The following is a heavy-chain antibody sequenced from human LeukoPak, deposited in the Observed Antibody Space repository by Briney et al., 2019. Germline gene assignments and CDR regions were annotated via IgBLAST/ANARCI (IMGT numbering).Heavy chain of an antibody. CDR2: IHNSGRT. D-gene: IGHD1-14*01. J-gene: IGHJ4*02. V-gene: IGHV4-59*08. CDR1: GGSVSSYY. Sequence: PSETLSLTCSISGGSVSSYYWSWIRQSPGKGLEWIGYIHNSGRTNYNPSLKSRVTGFVDTSKNQVSLRLSSVTAADTAVYYCARHGTISSESYFDYWGQGALVTVSS. CDR3: ARHGTISSESYFDY.